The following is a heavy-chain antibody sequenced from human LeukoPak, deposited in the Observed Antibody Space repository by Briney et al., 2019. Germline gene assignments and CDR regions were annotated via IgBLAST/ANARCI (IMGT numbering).Heavy chain of an antibody. V-gene: IGHV4-34*01. CDR3: ARERYSSGRPNWFDP. D-gene: IGHD6-19*01. J-gene: IGHJ5*02. CDR1: GGSFSGYY. CDR2: INHSGST. Sequence: PSETLSLTCAVYGGSFSGYYWSWIRQPPGKGLEWIGEINHSGSTNYNPSLKSRVTISVDTSKNQFSLKLSSVTAADTAVYYCARERYSSGRPNWFDPWGQGTLVTVSS.